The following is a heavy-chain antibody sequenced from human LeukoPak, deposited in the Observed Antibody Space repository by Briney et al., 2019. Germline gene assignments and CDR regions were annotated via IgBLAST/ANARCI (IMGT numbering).Heavy chain of an antibody. CDR2: IDSEGIST. Sequence: GGSLRLSCAASGFTFSSYWMHWVRQAPGKGLVWVSRIDSEGISTSYADSVKGRFTISRDNAKNTLYLQMNSLRFEDTAVYYCTRDRRYGGMDVWGQGTTATVSS. D-gene: IGHD4-17*01. CDR1: GFTFSSYW. J-gene: IGHJ6*02. CDR3: TRDRRYGGMDV. V-gene: IGHV3-74*01.